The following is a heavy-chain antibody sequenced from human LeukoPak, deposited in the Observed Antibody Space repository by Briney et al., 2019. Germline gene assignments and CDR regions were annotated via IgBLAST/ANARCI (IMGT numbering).Heavy chain of an antibody. V-gene: IGHV2-5*02. CDR1: GFSLNTSAVG. Sequence: SGPTLVKPTQTLTLTCTFSGFSLNTSAVGVGWIRQPPGKALEWLALIYWDDDKRYSPSLKSRLTITKDTSKNQVVLTMTNMDPVDTDTYYCAHIWSESRPDYWGQGTLVTVSS. D-gene: IGHD2-8*02. CDR2: IYWDDDK. J-gene: IGHJ4*02. CDR3: AHIWSESRPDY.